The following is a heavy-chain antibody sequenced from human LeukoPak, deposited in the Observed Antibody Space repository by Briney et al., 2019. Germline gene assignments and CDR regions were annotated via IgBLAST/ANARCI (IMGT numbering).Heavy chain of an antibody. D-gene: IGHD3-16*01. J-gene: IGHJ5*02. CDR3: ARGLGMILFDL. CDR1: GFTFSSYS. CDR2: ISSSGSTI. Sequence: GGSLRLSCAASGFTFSSYSMNWVRQAPGKGLEWVSYISSSGSTIYYADSVKGRFTISRDNAKNSLYLQMNSLRAEDTAVYYCARGLGMILFDLWGQGTLVTVSS. V-gene: IGHV3-48*04.